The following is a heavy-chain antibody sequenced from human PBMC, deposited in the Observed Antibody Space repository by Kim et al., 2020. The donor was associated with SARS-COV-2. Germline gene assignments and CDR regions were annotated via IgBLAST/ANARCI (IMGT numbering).Heavy chain of an antibody. CDR3: AKENDVVAFDI. D-gene: IGHD1-1*01. J-gene: IGHJ3*02. CDR2: ISYDGSNK. Sequence: GRSLRLSCAASGFTFSSYGMHWVRQAPGKGLEWVTVISYDGSNKYYADSVKGRFTISRDNSKNTLYLQMNSLRAEDTAVYYCAKENDVVAFDIWGQGTMV. CDR1: GFTFSSYG. V-gene: IGHV3-30*18.